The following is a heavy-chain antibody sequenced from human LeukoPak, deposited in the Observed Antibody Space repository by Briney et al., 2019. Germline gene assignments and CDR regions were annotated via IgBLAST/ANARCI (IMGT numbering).Heavy chain of an antibody. D-gene: IGHD6-19*01. Sequence: ASVKVSCKASGYTFTGYYMHWVRQAPGQGLEWMGWINPNSGGTNYAQKFQGRVTMTRDTSISTAYMELSRLRSDDTAVYYCARICSSGCPENWFDPWGQGTLVTVSS. CDR3: ARICSSGCPENWFDP. V-gene: IGHV1-2*02. CDR2: INPNSGGT. J-gene: IGHJ5*02. CDR1: GYTFTGYY.